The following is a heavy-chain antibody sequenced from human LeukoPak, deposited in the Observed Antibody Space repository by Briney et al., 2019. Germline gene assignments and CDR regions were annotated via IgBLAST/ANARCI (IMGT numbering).Heavy chain of an antibody. V-gene: IGHV3-21*01. Sequence: GGSLRLSCAASGFTFSTYTMNCVRQAPGKGLEWVLYICSSSSYMYYVDSVKGRFTISRDNAKNSLSLQMNSVRAEDTAVYYCARGADYHILTGPYDYWGQGTLVTVSS. CDR2: ICSSSSYM. CDR1: GFTFSTYT. J-gene: IGHJ4*02. CDR3: ARGADYHILTGPYDY. D-gene: IGHD3-9*01.